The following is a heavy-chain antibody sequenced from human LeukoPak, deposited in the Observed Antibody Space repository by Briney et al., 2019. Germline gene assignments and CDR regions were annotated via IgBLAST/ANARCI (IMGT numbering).Heavy chain of an antibody. J-gene: IGHJ5*02. CDR1: GYTFTGYY. CDR3: ARDHSSGWYDWFDP. CDR2: IIPIFGTA. Sequence: SVKVSCKASGYTFTGYYMHWVRQAPGQGLEWMGGIIPIFGTANYAQKFQGRVTITADESTSTAYMELSSLRSEDTAVYYCARDHSSGWYDWFDPWGQGTLVTVSS. D-gene: IGHD6-19*01. V-gene: IGHV1-69*13.